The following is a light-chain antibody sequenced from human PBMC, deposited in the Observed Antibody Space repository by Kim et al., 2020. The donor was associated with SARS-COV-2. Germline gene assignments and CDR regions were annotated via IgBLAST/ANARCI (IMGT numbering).Light chain of an antibody. CDR3: CSYAGGYTRL. Sequence: GQSIANSGTGPSGGVEAYDYVSWYQHHPGKAPLLMIYDVARRPSGGPARFSGSKSGNTASLTISGLQAADEADYFCCSYAGGYTRLFGGGTQLTVL. CDR2: DVA. J-gene: IGLJ2*01. CDR1: SGGVEAYDY. V-gene: IGLV2-11*01.